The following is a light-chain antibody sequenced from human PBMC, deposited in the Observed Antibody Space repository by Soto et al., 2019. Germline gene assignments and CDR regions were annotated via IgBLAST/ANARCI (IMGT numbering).Light chain of an antibody. CDR3: QQYDRLPRT. V-gene: IGKV1-33*01. CDR2: DAS. CDR1: QDISHY. J-gene: IGKJ1*01. Sequence: DIQMTQSPSSLSASVGDRVTITCQASQDISHYLNWYQQKPGKAPKLLIYDASNLETGVPSRFSGSGSGTDFTFTISSLQPEDIATYYCQQYDRLPRTFGQGTKVDIK.